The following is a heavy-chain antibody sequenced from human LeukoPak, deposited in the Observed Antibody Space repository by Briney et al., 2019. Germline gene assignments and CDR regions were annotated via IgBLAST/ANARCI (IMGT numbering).Heavy chain of an antibody. J-gene: IGHJ4*02. Sequence: GGSLRLSCAASGFTFSSYAMSWVRQAPGKGLEWVSAISGSGGSTYYADSVKGRFTISRDNSKNTLYLQMNSLRAEDTAVYYCAKDKRKYGSGPQGYYFDYWGQGTLVTVSS. CDR2: ISGSGGST. D-gene: IGHD3-10*01. V-gene: IGHV3-23*01. CDR1: GFTFSSYA. CDR3: AKDKRKYGSGPQGYYFDY.